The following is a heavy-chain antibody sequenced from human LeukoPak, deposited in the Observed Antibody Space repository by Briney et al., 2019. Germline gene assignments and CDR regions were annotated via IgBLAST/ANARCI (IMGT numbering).Heavy chain of an antibody. Sequence: SETLSLTCAVSGGSISSGGYSWSWIRQPPGKGLEWIGYIYHSGSTYYNPSLKSRVTISVDRSKNQFSLKLSSVTAADTAVYYCARSYDYVWGSYCYGFLIDYWGQGTLVTVSS. CDR3: ARSYDYVWGSYCYGFLIDY. D-gene: IGHD3-16*02. CDR1: GGSISSGGYS. V-gene: IGHV4-30-2*01. J-gene: IGHJ4*02. CDR2: IYHSGST.